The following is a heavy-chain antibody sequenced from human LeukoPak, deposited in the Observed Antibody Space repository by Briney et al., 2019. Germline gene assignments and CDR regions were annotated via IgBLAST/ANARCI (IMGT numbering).Heavy chain of an antibody. J-gene: IGHJ4*02. CDR3: GRGLHFRVYDSSDYYPY. V-gene: IGHV3-53*01. CDR1: GFTVSHYY. CDR2: IYSGGST. D-gene: IGHD3-22*01. Sequence: GGSLRLSCAASGFTVSHYYMTWVRQAPGKGLECVSVIYSGGSTYSADSVKGRFTISRDNAKNSLYLQMNSLRAEDTAVYYCGRGLHFRVYDSSDYYPYWGQGTLVTVSS.